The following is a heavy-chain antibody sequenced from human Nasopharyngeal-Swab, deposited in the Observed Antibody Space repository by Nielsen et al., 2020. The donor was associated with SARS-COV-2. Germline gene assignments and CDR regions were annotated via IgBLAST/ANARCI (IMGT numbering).Heavy chain of an antibody. V-gene: IGHV3-11*06. Sequence: GRSMRLSWAADGVTVSDYYMSWVSQAPGKGLEWVSYISSSSSYTNYADSVKGRFTLSRDNAKNSLYLQMNRLIAEDTAVYYCASSPGDILTGYYLWGQGTLVTVSS. CDR2: ISSSSSYT. J-gene: IGHJ4*02. CDR3: ASSPGDILTGYYL. CDR1: GVTVSDYY. D-gene: IGHD3-9*01.